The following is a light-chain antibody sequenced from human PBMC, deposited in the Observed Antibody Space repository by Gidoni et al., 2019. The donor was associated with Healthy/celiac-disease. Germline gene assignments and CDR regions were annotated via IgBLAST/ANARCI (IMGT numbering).Light chain of an antibody. J-gene: IGKJ2*04. CDR2: KAS. Sequence: DIQMTQSPSTLSASVGDRVTITCRASQSISSWLAWYQQKPGKAPKLLFYKASSLESGVPSRFSGSGSGTEFTLTISSLQPDDFATYYCQQYNSRCSFGQGTKLEIK. CDR3: QQYNSRCS. V-gene: IGKV1-5*03. CDR1: QSISSW.